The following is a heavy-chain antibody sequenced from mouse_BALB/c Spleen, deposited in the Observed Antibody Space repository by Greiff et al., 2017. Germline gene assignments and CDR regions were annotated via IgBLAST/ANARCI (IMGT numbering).Heavy chain of an antibody. J-gene: IGHJ4*01. V-gene: IGHV6-6*02. CDR1: GFTFSNYW. Sequence: EVKVEESGGGLVQPGGSMKLSCVASGFTFSNYWMNWVRQSPEKGLEWVAEIRLKSNNYATHYAESVKGRFTISRDDSKSSVYLQMNNLRAEDTGIYYCTRLWDYYAMDYWGQGTSVTVSS. D-gene: IGHD1-1*02. CDR2: IRLKSNNYAT. CDR3: TRLWDYYAMDY.